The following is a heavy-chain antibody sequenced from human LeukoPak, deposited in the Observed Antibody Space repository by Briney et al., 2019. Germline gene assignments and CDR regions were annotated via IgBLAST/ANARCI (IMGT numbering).Heavy chain of an antibody. CDR3: ARAPQVAGEAFDI. V-gene: IGHV4-61*05. CDR1: GGSISSSSYY. J-gene: IGHJ3*02. CDR2: IYYSGST. Sequence: SETLSLTCTVSGGSISSSSYYWGWIRQPPGKGLEWIGYIYYSGSTNYNPSLKSRVTISVDTSKNRFSLKLSSVTAADTAVYYCARAPQVAGEAFDIWGQGTMVTVSS. D-gene: IGHD6-19*01.